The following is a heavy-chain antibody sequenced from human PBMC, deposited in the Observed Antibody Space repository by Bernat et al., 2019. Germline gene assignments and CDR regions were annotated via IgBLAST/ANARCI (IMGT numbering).Heavy chain of an antibody. V-gene: IGHV3-66*01. CDR3: TGYGGNSV. CDR1: GFSVSTNH. CDR2: IYGGGRT. Sequence: EVQLVESGGGLVQPGGSLRLSCTASGFSVSTNHVSWVRQALGKGLECVSVIYGGGRTYYADSVKDRFTISRDSSKNTVSLLINSLRAEDTAMYFCTGYGGNSVWGQGTLVTVSS. D-gene: IGHD4-23*01. J-gene: IGHJ4*02.